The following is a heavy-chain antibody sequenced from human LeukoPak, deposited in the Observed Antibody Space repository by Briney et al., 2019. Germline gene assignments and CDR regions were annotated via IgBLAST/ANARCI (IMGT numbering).Heavy chain of an antibody. CDR2: ISYDGSNK. Sequence: AGRSLRLSCAASGFTFSNYGMHWVRQAPGKGLEWVAVISYDGSNKYYADSVKGRFTISRDNSKNTLYLQMNSLRAEDTAVYYCAREMATSDDYWGQGTLVTVSS. D-gene: IGHD5-24*01. CDR3: AREMATSDDY. CDR1: GFTFSNYG. J-gene: IGHJ4*02. V-gene: IGHV3-30*03.